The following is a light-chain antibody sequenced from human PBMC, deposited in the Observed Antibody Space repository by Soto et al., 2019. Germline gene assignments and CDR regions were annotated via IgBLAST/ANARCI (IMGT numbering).Light chain of an antibody. CDR2: GAS. Sequence: EIVMTQSPATLSVSPGERATISCRASQSVSSNLAWYQQKPGQAPRLLIYGASTRATGIPARFSGSGSGTGCTRTISSLQSEDFAVYYCQQYNNWPPMAFGQGTKVEIK. CDR3: QQYNNWPPMA. J-gene: IGKJ1*01. V-gene: IGKV3-15*01. CDR1: QSVSSN.